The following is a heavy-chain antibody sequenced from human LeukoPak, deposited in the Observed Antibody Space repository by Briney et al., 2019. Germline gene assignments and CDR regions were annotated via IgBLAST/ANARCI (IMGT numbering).Heavy chain of an antibody. D-gene: IGHD3-22*01. Sequence: PGGSLRLSCAASGFTFSNYNMNWVRQAPGKGLEWVSYISSSSSPIYYADSVKGRFTISRDNAKNSVYLQMNSLRDEDTAVYYCAREHYYDSSVYYVPFDYWGQGTLVTVSS. CDR3: AREHYYDSSVYYVPFDY. CDR1: GFTFSNYN. V-gene: IGHV3-48*02. J-gene: IGHJ4*02. CDR2: ISSSSSPI.